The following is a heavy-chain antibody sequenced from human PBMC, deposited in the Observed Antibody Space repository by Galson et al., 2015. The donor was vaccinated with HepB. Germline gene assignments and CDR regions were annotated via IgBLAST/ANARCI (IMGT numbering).Heavy chain of an antibody. V-gene: IGHV3-33*01. D-gene: IGHD3-10*01. CDR1: GFTFSSYG. Sequence: SLRLSCAASGFTFSSYGMHWARQAPGKGLEWVAVIWYDGSNKYYADSVKGRFTISRDNSKNTLYLQMNSLRAEDTAVYYCARDPVRGVIDYWGQGTLVTVSS. J-gene: IGHJ4*02. CDR2: IWYDGSNK. CDR3: ARDPVRGVIDY.